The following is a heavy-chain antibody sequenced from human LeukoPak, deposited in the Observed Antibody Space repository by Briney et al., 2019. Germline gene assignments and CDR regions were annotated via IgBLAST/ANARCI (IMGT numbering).Heavy chain of an antibody. V-gene: IGHV4-34*01. CDR2: INHSGST. CDR3: ASFTPLYPFDY. CDR1: GGSFSGYY. Sequence: SETLSLTCAVYGGSFSGYYWSWVRQPPGKGLERIGEINHSGSTNYNPSLKSRVTISVDTSKNQFSLKLSSVTAADTAVYYCASFTPLYPFDYWGQGTLVTVSS. J-gene: IGHJ4*02. D-gene: IGHD2-15*01.